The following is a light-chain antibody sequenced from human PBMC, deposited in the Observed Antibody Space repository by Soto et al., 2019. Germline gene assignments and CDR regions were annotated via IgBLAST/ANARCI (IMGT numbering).Light chain of an antibody. CDR1: QSVSASF. CDR2: GAS. Sequence: EIVLTQSPGTLSLSPGETATLSCRTSQSVSASFLAWYQQKPGQAPRLLIFGASNRAAGVPDRLSGSGSGTDFTLTINRLETEDLAVYYCQQYVASPWTFGQGTKVDI. CDR3: QQYVASPWT. J-gene: IGKJ1*01. V-gene: IGKV3-20*01.